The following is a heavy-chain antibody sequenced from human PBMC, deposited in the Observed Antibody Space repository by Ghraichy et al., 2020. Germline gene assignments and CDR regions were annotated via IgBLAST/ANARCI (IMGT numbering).Heavy chain of an antibody. J-gene: IGHJ5*02. CDR3: ERDRGYCSGGTCFPNCFDP. CDR1: GYTFTSYA. Sequence: ASVKVSCKASGYTFTSYAMHWVRQAPGQRLEWMGWINAGNGNTQYSQKFQDRVTITRDTSASTAYMEVTSLRSEDTAVYYCERDRGYCSGGTCFPNCFDPWGQGTLVTVSS. V-gene: IGHV1-3*01. CDR2: INAGNGNT. D-gene: IGHD2-15*01.